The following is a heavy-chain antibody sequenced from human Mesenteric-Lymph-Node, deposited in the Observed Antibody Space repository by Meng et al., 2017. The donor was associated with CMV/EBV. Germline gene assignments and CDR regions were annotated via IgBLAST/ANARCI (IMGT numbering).Heavy chain of an antibody. D-gene: IGHD5-12*01. CDR3: AREGVATIKGEYYFDY. CDR2: ISAYNGNT. V-gene: IGHV1-18*01. J-gene: IGHJ4*02. CDR1: GYTFTSYG. Sequence: ASVKVSCKASGYTFTSYGISWVRQAPGQGLEWMGWISAYNGNTNYAQKLQGRVTMTTDTSTSTAYMELRSLRSDDTAVYYCAREGVATIKGEYYFDYWGQGTLVTVSS.